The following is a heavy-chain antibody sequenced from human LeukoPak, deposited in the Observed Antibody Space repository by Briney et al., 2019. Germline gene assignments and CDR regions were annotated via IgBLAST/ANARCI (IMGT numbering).Heavy chain of an antibody. V-gene: IGHV4-59*01. J-gene: IGHJ4*02. CDR2: IYYSGST. CDR1: GVSISSYY. Sequence: SETLSLTCTVSGVSISSYYWSWIRQPPGKGLEWIGYIYYSGSTNYNPSLKSRVTISVDTSKNQFSLKLSSVTAADTAVYYCARDLSDAVASVYNFDFWGQGTLVAVSS. CDR3: ARDLSDAVASVYNFDF. D-gene: IGHD6-19*01.